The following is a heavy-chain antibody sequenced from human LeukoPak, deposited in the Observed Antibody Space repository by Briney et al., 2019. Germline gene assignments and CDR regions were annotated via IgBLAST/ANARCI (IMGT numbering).Heavy chain of an antibody. V-gene: IGHV4-38-2*02. D-gene: IGHD4-17*01. CDR1: GYSISSGYY. CDR2: IYHSDRT. J-gene: IGHJ4*02. Sequence: SETLSLTCTVSGYSISSGYYWGWIRQPPGKGLEWIGSIYHSDRTYYNPSLRSRVTISVDTSKNQFSLKLSSVTAADTAVYYCARVVDGDYLNYWGQGTLVTVSS. CDR3: ARVVDGDYLNY.